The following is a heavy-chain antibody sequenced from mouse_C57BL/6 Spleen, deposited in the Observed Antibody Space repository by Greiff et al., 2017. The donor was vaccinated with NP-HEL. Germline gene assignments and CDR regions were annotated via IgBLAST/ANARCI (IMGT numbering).Heavy chain of an antibody. CDR1: GYTFTNYW. V-gene: IGHV1-63*01. CDR2: IYPGGGYT. Sequence: QVQLKQSGAELVRPGTSVKMSCKASGYTFTNYWIGWAKQRPGHGLEWIGDIYPGGGYTNYNEKFKGKATLTADKSSSTAYMQFSSLTSEDSAIYYCARHIDYAPYYAMDYWGQGTSGTVSS. D-gene: IGHD2-4*01. CDR3: ARHIDYAPYYAMDY. J-gene: IGHJ4*01.